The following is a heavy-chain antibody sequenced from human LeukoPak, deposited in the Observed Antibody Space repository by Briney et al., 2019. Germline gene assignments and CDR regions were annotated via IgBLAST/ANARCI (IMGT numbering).Heavy chain of an antibody. J-gene: IGHJ4*02. CDR3: ATGRGYSYGYFDY. V-gene: IGHV3-33*08. Sequence: GGSLRLSCAASGFTFSSSAMSWVRQAPGKGLEWVAVIWHDGSKKYYADSVKGRFTISRDNSKNMMYLEMNSLRVEDTAVYYCATGRGYSYGYFDYWGQGTLVTVSS. CDR2: IWHDGSKK. D-gene: IGHD5-18*01. CDR1: GFTFSSSA.